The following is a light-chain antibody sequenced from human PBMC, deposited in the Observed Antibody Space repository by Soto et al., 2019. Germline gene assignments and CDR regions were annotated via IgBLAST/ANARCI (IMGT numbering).Light chain of an antibody. V-gene: IGKV3-15*01. CDR2: GAS. CDR1: QSVSSN. Sequence: EIVMTQSPATLSVSPGERATLSCRASQSVSSNLAWYQQKPGQAPRLLIYGASTRATGIPARFSGSGSGTDFTLTINSLQPEDLATYYCQKYDSAPFTFGPGTKVDIK. J-gene: IGKJ3*01. CDR3: QKYDSAPFT.